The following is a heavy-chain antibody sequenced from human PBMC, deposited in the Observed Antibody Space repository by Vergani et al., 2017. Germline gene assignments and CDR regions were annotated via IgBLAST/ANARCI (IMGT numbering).Heavy chain of an antibody. Sequence: QVQLQESGPGLVKPSETLSLTCAVSGYSISSGYYWGWIRQPPGKGLEWIGSIYHSGSTYYNPSLKSRVTISVDTSKNQFSLKLSSVTAADTAVYYCARTTVARYIDYWGQGTLVTVSS. CDR3: ARTTVARYIDY. V-gene: IGHV4-38-2*01. J-gene: IGHJ4*02. D-gene: IGHD4-17*01. CDR1: GYSISSGYY. CDR2: IYHSGST.